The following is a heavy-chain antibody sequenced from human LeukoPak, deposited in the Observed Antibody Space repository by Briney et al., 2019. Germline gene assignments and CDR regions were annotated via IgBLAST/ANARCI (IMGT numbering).Heavy chain of an antibody. Sequence: PGGSLRLSCAASGFTFSSYTMNWVRQAPGKGLEWVSSISSSSSYIYYADSVKGRFSISRDNAKNSLYLQMNSLRAEDTAVYYCAELGITMIGGVWGKGTTVTISS. V-gene: IGHV3-21*01. CDR2: ISSSSSYI. CDR1: GFTFSSYT. CDR3: AELGITMIGGV. J-gene: IGHJ6*04. D-gene: IGHD3-10*02.